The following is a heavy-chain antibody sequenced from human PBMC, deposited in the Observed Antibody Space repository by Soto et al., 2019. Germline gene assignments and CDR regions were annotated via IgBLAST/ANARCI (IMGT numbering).Heavy chain of an antibody. CDR3: ARDANPYYYDSSGYRRVVDY. D-gene: IGHD3-22*01. V-gene: IGHV1-69*12. CDR1: GGTFSSYA. CDR2: IIPIFGTA. J-gene: IGHJ4*02. Sequence: QVQLVQSGAEVKKPGSSVKVSCKASGGTFSSYAISWVRQAPRQGLEWMGGIIPIFGTANYAQKFQGRVTITADESTSTAYMELSSLRSEDTAVYYCARDANPYYYDSSGYRRVVDYWGQGTLVTVSS.